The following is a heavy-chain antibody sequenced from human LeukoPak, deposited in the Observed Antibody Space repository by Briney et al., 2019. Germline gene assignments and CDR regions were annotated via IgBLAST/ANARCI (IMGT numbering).Heavy chain of an antibody. CDR3: AKDIDSSGYGDY. CDR2: IWYDGSNK. J-gene: IGHJ4*02. CDR1: GFTFSSYG. Sequence: GGSLRLSCAASGFTFSSYGMHWVRQAPGKRLEWVAVIWYDGSNKYYADSVKGRFTISRDNSKNTLYLQMNSLRAEDTAVYYCAKDIDSSGYGDYWGQGTLVTVSS. D-gene: IGHD3-22*01. V-gene: IGHV3-33*06.